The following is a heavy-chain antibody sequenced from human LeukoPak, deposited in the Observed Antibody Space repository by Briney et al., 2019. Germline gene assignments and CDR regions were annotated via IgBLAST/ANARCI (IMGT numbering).Heavy chain of an antibody. J-gene: IGHJ5*02. D-gene: IGHD3-10*01. Sequence: GGSLRLSCSASGFTFSSYCMNWVRQAPGKGLEWVANIEQHGNEKYYMDSVKGRFTISRDNAKNSLYLEMNSLRAEDTAVYYCAGGDYYRSGSARRHWFDPWGQGTLVTVSS. CDR3: AGGDYYRSGSARRHWFDP. CDR1: GFTFSSYC. V-gene: IGHV3-7*04. CDR2: IEQHGNEK.